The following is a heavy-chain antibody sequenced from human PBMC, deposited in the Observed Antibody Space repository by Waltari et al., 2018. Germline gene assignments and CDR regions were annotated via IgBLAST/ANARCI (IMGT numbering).Heavy chain of an antibody. CDR3: ARGGPSSSWLLYYYYPMDV. CDR1: GYAFTGSF. J-gene: IGHJ6*02. D-gene: IGHD6-13*01. CDR2: INPNSGGT. Sequence: QVQLVQSGAEVKKPGASVKVSCMASGYAFTGSFMHWLRQAPGQGLEWMGWINPNSGGTHYAQKFQGSVTMTRGTSITTAYMELSRLRFDDSAVYYCARGGPSSSWLLYYYYPMDVWGQGTTVTVSS. V-gene: IGHV1-2*02.